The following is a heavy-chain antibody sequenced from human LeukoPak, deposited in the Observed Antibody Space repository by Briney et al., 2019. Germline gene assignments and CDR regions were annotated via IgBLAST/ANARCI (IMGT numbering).Heavy chain of an antibody. Sequence: PSETLSLTCTVSGGSLTTHYWAWIRQPPGKGLEWIGFVSKTGDTNYNPSLNSRVTISRDTSTNTFSLNLRSLTAADTAVYFCARRGAPSKFYYFDSWGQGTLITVSS. J-gene: IGHJ4*02. CDR2: VSKTGDT. V-gene: IGHV4-59*08. CDR3: ARRGAPSKFYYFDS. CDR1: GGSLTTHY. D-gene: IGHD1-26*01.